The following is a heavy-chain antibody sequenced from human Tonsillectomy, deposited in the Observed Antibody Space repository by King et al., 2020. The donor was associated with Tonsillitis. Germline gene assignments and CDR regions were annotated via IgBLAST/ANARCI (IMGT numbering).Heavy chain of an antibody. D-gene: IGHD3-10*01. CDR3: AGSGLVLGDYYYYYYMDV. V-gene: IGHV3-21*01. Sequence: VQLVESGGGLVKPGGSLRLSCAASGFTFSSYSMNWVRQAPGKGLEWVSSISSSSSYIYYADSVKGRFTISRDNAKNSLYVQMNSLRAEDTAVNYCAGSGLVLGDYYYYYYMDVWGKGTTVTVSS. CDR1: GFTFSSYS. J-gene: IGHJ6*03. CDR2: ISSSSSYI.